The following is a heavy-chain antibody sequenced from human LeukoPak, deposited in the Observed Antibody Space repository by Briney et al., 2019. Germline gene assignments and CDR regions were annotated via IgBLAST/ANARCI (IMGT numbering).Heavy chain of an antibody. J-gene: IGHJ3*02. Sequence: PGGSLRLSCAASGFTFSSYSMNWVHQAPGKGLEWVSSISSSSSYIYYADSVKGRFTISRDNAKNSLYLQMNSLRAEDTAVYYCARRGSSGYAFDIWGQGTMVTVSS. CDR2: ISSSSSYI. CDR3: ARRGSSGYAFDI. D-gene: IGHD3-10*01. CDR1: GFTFSSYS. V-gene: IGHV3-21*01.